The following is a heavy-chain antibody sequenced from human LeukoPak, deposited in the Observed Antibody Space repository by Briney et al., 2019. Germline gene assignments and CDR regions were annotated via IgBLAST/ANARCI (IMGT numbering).Heavy chain of an antibody. D-gene: IGHD4-11*01. J-gene: IGHJ2*01. CDR2: IYASGST. Sequence: PSETLSLTCTVTGDSISSYYWSWIRQPAGKGLEWIGRIYASGSTNYNPSLKSRVTISVDKSKNQASLKLSSVTAADTAVYYCARTVSSYNWYFDLWGRGTLVTVSS. CDR1: GDSISSYY. V-gene: IGHV4-4*07. CDR3: ARTVSSYNWYFDL.